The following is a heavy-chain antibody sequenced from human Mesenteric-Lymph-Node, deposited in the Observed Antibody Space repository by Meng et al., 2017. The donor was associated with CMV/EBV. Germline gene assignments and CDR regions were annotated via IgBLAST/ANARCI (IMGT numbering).Heavy chain of an antibody. D-gene: IGHD5-24*01. CDR1: GGSISSSSYY. Sequence: SETLSLTCTVSGGSISSSSYYWGWIRQPPGKGLEWIGSIYYSGSTYYNPSLKSRVTMSVDTSKNQFSLKLNSVTAADTAFYYCARGGTITANWFDPWGQGTLVTVSS. J-gene: IGHJ5*02. CDR3: ARGGTITANWFDP. V-gene: IGHV4-39*07. CDR2: IYYSGST.